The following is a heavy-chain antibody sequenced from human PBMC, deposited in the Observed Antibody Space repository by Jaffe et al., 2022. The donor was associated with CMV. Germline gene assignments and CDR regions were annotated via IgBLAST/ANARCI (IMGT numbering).Heavy chain of an antibody. CDR2: IYYSGST. J-gene: IGHJ4*02. Sequence: QLQLQESGPGLVKPSETLSLTCTVSGGSISSSSYYWGWIRQPPGKGLEWIGSIYYSGSTYYNPSLKSRVTISVDTSKNQFSLKLSSVTAADTAVYYCARQTRSEGVPTYFDYWGQGTLVTVSS. CDR3: ARQTRSEGVPTYFDY. D-gene: IGHD3-10*01. CDR1: GGSISSSSYY. V-gene: IGHV4-39*01.